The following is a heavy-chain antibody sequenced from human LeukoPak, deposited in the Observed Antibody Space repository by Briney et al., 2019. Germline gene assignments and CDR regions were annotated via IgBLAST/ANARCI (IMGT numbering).Heavy chain of an antibody. Sequence: GGSLRLSCAASGFSFSTYSMNWVRQAPGKGLEWISYINSDSKTIYYADSVKGRFTISRDNAKNSLYLQMNNLRAEDTAIYYCASRAIGWYREGNWFDPWGQGTLVTVSS. CDR2: INSDSKTI. V-gene: IGHV3-48*04. CDR1: GFSFSTYS. J-gene: IGHJ5*02. CDR3: ASRAIGWYREGNWFDP. D-gene: IGHD6-19*01.